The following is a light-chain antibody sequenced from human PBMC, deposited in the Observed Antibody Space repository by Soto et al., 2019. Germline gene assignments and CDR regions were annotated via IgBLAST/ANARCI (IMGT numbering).Light chain of an antibody. CDR2: EVS. CDR1: SSDVGGYNY. Sequence: QSALTQPASVSGSPGQSITISCTGTSSDVGGYNYVSWYQQHPGKAPKFLISEVSNRPSGVSNRFSASKSGNTASLTISGLQAEDEADYYCSSYTSSSTLVFGTGTKATVL. J-gene: IGLJ1*01. V-gene: IGLV2-14*01. CDR3: SSYTSSSTLV.